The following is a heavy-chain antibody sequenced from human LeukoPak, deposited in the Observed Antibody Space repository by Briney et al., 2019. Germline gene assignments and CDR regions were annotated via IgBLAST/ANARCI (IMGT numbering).Heavy chain of an antibody. CDR2: IRSKANTYAT. Sequence: GGSLRLSCTASGFTFSGPAMHWVRQASGKGLEWVGRIRSKANTYATVYAASVKGRFTISRDDSKNTAYLQMNSLKTEDTAVYYCTSGLSVRRSNNTPVDYWGQGTLVTVSS. CDR3: TSGLSVRRSNNTPVDY. J-gene: IGHJ4*02. D-gene: IGHD1-1*01. CDR1: GFTFSGPA. V-gene: IGHV3-73*01.